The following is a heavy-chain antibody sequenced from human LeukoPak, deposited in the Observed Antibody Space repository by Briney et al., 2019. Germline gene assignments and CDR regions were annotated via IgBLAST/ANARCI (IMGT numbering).Heavy chain of an antibody. V-gene: IGHV3-21*06. CDR1: GFTFRSYS. CDR2: ISSSSTYI. CDR3: ARAGEELATISPLSY. J-gene: IGHJ4*02. D-gene: IGHD5-24*01. Sequence: PGGSLRLSCAASGFTFRSYSMNWVRLAPGKGLEWVSSISSSSTYIYYVDSVKGRFTISRDNAKNSLYLQMNSLRAEDTAVYYCARAGEELATISPLSYWGQGTLVTVSS.